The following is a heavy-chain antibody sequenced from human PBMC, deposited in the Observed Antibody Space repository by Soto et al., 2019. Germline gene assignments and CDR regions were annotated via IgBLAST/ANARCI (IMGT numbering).Heavy chain of an antibody. CDR3: ARDPSITMVRGVIIYYGMDV. J-gene: IGHJ6*02. D-gene: IGHD3-10*01. V-gene: IGHV4-30-4*01. CDR1: GGSISSGDYY. CDR2: IYYSGST. Sequence: SETLSLTCTVSGGSISSGDYYWSWIRQPPGKGLEWIGYIYYSGSTYYNPSLKSRVTISVNTSKNQFSLKLSSVTAADTAVYYCARDPSITMVRGVIIYYGMDVWGQGTTVTVSS.